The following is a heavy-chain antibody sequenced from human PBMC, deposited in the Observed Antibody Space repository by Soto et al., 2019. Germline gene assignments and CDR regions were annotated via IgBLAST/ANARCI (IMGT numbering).Heavy chain of an antibody. Sequence: PRLSCAASGFTFSSYGMHWVRQAPGKGLEWVAVISYDGSNKYYADSVKGRFTISRDNSKNTLYLQMNSLKTEDTAVYYCTTDLYGSGRATNPRYYYYYGMDVWGQGTTVTVSS. CDR1: GFTFSSYG. V-gene: IGHV3-30*03. J-gene: IGHJ6*02. D-gene: IGHD3-10*01. CDR2: ISYDGSNK. CDR3: TTDLYGSGRATNPRYYYYYGMDV.